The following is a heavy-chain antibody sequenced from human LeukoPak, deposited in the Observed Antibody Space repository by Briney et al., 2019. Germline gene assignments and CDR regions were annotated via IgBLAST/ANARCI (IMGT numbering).Heavy chain of an antibody. V-gene: IGHV3-23*01. Sequence: GGSLRLSCAASGFTFSSYAMSWVRQAPGKGLEWVSVISGSGGSTYYADSVKGRFTISRDNSKNTLYLQMNSLRAGDTAVYYCARRDTSSSRYFDYWGQGTLVTVSS. CDR3: ARRDTSSSRYFDY. J-gene: IGHJ4*02. D-gene: IGHD6-6*01. CDR1: GFTFSSYA. CDR2: ISGSGGST.